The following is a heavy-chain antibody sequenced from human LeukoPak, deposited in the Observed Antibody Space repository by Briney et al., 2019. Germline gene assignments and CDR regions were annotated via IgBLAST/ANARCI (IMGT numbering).Heavy chain of an antibody. J-gene: IGHJ4*02. D-gene: IGHD6-19*01. CDR2: IYYSGSS. Sequence: ASETLSLTCTVSGGSISSYYWSWIRQPPGKGLEWIAYIYYSGSSNYNPSLKSRVTISVDTSKNKFSLKLTSVTAADTAVYYCARTTYSSGWYGIFDYWGQGTLVTVSS. CDR3: ARTTYSSGWYGIFDY. CDR1: GGSISSYY. V-gene: IGHV4-59*01.